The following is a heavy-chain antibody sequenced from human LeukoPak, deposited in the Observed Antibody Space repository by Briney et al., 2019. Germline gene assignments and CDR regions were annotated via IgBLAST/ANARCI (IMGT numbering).Heavy chain of an antibody. D-gene: IGHD3-10*01. CDR1: GFPFSSYA. CDR3: ARGDYYGSGSNADY. J-gene: IGHJ4*02. Sequence: GGSLRLSCAASGFPFSSYAMHWVRQAPGKGLEWVALIWYGGSNKYYADSVKGRFTISRDNSKNTLFLQMSSLRVEDTAMYFCARGDYYGSGSNADYWGQGTLVSVSS. CDR2: IWYGGSNK. V-gene: IGHV3-33*01.